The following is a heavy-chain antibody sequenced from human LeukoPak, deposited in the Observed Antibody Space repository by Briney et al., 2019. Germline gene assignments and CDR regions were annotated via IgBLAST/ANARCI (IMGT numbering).Heavy chain of an antibody. CDR1: GGSISSSNW. J-gene: IGHJ6*02. Sequence: PSETLSLTCAVSGGSISSSNWWSWVRQPPGKGLEWIGEINHSGSTNYNPSLKSRVTISVDTSKNQFSLKLSSVTAADTAVYYCARIRPRYYYYGMDVWGQGTTVTVSS. D-gene: IGHD6-6*01. CDR2: INHSGST. V-gene: IGHV4-4*02. CDR3: ARIRPRYYYYGMDV.